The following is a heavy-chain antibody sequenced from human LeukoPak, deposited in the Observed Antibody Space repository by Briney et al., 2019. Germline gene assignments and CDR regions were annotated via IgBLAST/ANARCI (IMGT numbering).Heavy chain of an antibody. CDR2: INSDGSST. J-gene: IGHJ5*02. Sequence: GGSLRLSCAASGFTFSSYWMHWVRQAPGKGLVWVSRINSDGSSTSYADSVKGRFTISRDNAKNTLYLQMNSLRAEDTAVYYCARDPSWDILTGYNWFDPWGQGTLVTVSS. CDR3: ARDPSWDILTGYNWFDP. V-gene: IGHV3-74*01. CDR1: GFTFSSYW. D-gene: IGHD3-9*01.